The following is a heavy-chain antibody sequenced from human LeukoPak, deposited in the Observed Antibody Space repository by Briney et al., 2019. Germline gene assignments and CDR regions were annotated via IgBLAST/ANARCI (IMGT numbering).Heavy chain of an antibody. D-gene: IGHD3-10*01. V-gene: IGHV3-30-3*01. CDR2: ISYDGSNK. CDR1: GFTFSSYA. CDR3: ARLSMVPHAFDI. J-gene: IGHJ3*02. Sequence: GGSLRLSCAASGFTFSSYAMHWVRQAPGKGLEWVAVISYDGSNKYYADSVKGRFTIFRDNSKNTLYLQMNSLRAEDTAVYYCARLSMVPHAFDIWGQGTMVTVSS.